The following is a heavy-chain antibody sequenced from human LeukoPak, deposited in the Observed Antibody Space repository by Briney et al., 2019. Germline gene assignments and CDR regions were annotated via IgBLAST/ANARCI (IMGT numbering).Heavy chain of an antibody. Sequence: PGGSLRLSCAASGFTFSSYWMSWVRQAPGKGLEWVANIKQDGSEKYYVDSVKGRFTISRDNAKNSLYLQMNSLRAEDTAVYYCARGDCSSTSCLVSYWGQGTLVTVSS. D-gene: IGHD2-2*01. CDR3: ARGDCSSTSCLVSY. CDR2: IKQDGSEK. CDR1: GFTFSSYW. J-gene: IGHJ4*02. V-gene: IGHV3-7*04.